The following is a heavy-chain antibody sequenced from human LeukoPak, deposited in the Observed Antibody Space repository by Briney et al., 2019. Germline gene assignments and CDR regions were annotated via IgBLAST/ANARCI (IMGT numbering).Heavy chain of an antibody. CDR3: AKGRYGDYYDGFDV. CDR1: GFTFSNYA. J-gene: IGHJ3*01. Sequence: GGSLRLSCAASGFTFSNYAMNWVRQARGKGLEWVSTIRGSGSDTYYVDSVKGRFIMSRDNSKDMLFLQMPGLRAEDTALYYCAKGRYGDYYDGFDVWGQGTLVTVSS. V-gene: IGHV3-23*01. D-gene: IGHD4-17*01. CDR2: IRGSGSDT.